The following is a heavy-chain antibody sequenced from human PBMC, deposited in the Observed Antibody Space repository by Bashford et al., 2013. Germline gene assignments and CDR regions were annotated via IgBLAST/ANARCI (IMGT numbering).Heavy chain of an antibody. CDR2: MNPNSGNT. D-gene: IGHD6-19*01. Sequence: VASVKVSCKASGYTFTSYDINWVRQATGQGLEWMGWMNPNSGNTGYAQKFQGRVTMTRNTSISTAYMELRTLRYDDTAVYYCARETRYSSSRKGFYGMDVWGQGTTVTVSS. CDR3: ARETRYSSSRKGFYGMDV. CDR1: GYTFTSYD. J-gene: IGHJ6*02. V-gene: IGHV1-8*01.